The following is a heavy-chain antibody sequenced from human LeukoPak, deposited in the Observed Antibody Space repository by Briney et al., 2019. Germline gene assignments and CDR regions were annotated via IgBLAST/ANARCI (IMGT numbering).Heavy chain of an antibody. CDR3: AREAAAAVFDY. CDR1: GFTFSSYE. CDR2: ISSSGSTI. J-gene: IGHJ4*02. D-gene: IGHD6-13*01. Sequence: GGSLRLSCAASGFTFSSYEMNWVRQAPGKGLERVSYISSSGSTIYYADSVKGRFTISRDNAKNSLYLQMNSLRAEDTAVYYCAREAAAAVFDYWGQGTLVTVSS. V-gene: IGHV3-48*03.